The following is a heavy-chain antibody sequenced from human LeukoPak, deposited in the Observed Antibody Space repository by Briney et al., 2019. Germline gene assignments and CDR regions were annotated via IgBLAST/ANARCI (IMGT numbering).Heavy chain of an antibody. CDR3: ARDQYTSAWD. D-gene: IGHD6-6*01. CDR1: GFTLSSYS. Sequence: GGSLRLSCAASGFTLSSYSMNWVRQAPGKGLEWASSISRSSSFIYYADSVKGRFTISRENAKNSLYLQMNSLRAEDTAIYYCARDQYTSAWDWGQGTLVTVSS. CDR2: ISRSSSFI. J-gene: IGHJ4*02. V-gene: IGHV3-21*01.